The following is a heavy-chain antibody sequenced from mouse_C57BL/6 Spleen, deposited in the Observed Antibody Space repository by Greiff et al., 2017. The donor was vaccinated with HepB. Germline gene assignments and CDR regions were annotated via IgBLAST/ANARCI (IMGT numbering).Heavy chain of an antibody. Sequence: QVQLKQPGAELVRPGSSVKLSCKASGYTFTSYWMDWVKQRPGQGLEWIGNIYPSDSETNYNQKFKDKATLTVDKSSSTAYMQLSSLTSENSAVYYCASEGYYGSSYFYAIDYWGQGTSFTVSS. CDR1: GYTFTSYW. J-gene: IGHJ4*01. CDR2: IYPSDSET. D-gene: IGHD1-1*01. CDR3: ASEGYYGSSYFYAIDY. V-gene: IGHV1-61*01.